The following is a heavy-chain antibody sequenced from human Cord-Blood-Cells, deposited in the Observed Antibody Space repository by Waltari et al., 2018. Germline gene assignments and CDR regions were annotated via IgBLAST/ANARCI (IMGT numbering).Heavy chain of an antibody. Sequence: EVQLVESGGGLVQPGGSLRLSCAASGFTVGSNYMRWVLQAPGKGLEWVSVIYSGGSTYYADSVKGRFTISRHNSKNTLYLQMNSLRAEDTAVYYCARDGSNWDSDAFDIWGQGTMVTVSS. CDR3: ARDGSNWDSDAFDI. CDR1: GFTVGSNY. V-gene: IGHV3-53*04. D-gene: IGHD1-7*01. J-gene: IGHJ3*02. CDR2: IYSGGST.